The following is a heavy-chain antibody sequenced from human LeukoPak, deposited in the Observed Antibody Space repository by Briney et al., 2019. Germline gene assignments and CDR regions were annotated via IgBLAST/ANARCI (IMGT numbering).Heavy chain of an antibody. D-gene: IGHD5-24*01. CDR1: GFTFRSYW. V-gene: IGHV3-74*01. J-gene: IGHJ4*02. CDR3: VRDGDDFNFDY. CDR2: VIRYGSFT. Sequence: GGSLRLSCAASGFTFRSYWMHWVRQAPGKGLEWVPRVIRYGSFTNYADSVKGRFTISRDNAENTLYLQMSSLRAEDTAVYFCVRDGDDFNFDYWGQGSLVTVSS.